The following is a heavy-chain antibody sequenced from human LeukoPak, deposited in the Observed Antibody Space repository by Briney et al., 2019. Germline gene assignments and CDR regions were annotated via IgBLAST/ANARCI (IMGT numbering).Heavy chain of an antibody. CDR1: GYTFTSYG. CDR2: ISAYYGNT. J-gene: IGHJ4*02. D-gene: IGHD3-3*01. CDR3: ARNYDFWSGYYMTSFDY. V-gene: IGHV1-18*01. Sequence: ASVKVSCKASGYTFTSYGISWVRQAPGQGLEWMGWISAYYGNTNYAQKLQGRVTMTTDTSTSTAYMELRSLRSDDTAVYYCARNYDFWSGYYMTSFDYWGQGTLVTVSS.